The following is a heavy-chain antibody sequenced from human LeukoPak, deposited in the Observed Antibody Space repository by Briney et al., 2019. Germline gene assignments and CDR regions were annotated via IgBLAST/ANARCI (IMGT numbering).Heavy chain of an antibody. J-gene: IGHJ3*02. Sequence: QPGGSLRLSCVASGFTFISYGMHWVRQAPGKGLEWVAGISYDGTNKNYADSVKGRFTISRDKSKNTLYLQINSLRAEDTALYYCAKDLGGQQLVPDAFDIWGQGTMVTVSS. V-gene: IGHV3-30*18. CDR3: AKDLGGQQLVPDAFDI. D-gene: IGHD6-13*01. CDR1: GFTFISYG. CDR2: ISYDGTNK.